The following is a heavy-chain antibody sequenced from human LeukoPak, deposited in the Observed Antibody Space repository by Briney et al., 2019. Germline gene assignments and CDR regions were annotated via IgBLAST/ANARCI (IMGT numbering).Heavy chain of an antibody. V-gene: IGHV3-23*01. CDR2: ISGSGGGT. CDR3: ASRRDYYFDF. Sequence: PGGSLRVSCAASGVTFTSYAMSWVRQAPGKGLEWVSTISGSGGGTYYADSVKGRFTISRDNSENTLYLQMNSLRAEDTAIYYCASRRDYYFDFWGQGTLVTVSS. J-gene: IGHJ4*02. D-gene: IGHD3-3*01. CDR1: GVTFTSYA.